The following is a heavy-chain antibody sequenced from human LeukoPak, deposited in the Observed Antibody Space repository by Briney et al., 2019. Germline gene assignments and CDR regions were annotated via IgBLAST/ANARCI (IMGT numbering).Heavy chain of an antibody. CDR3: ARGSRNYYDSSGYTDFDY. J-gene: IGHJ4*02. CDR1: GFTFSDYY. Sequence: GSLRLSCAASGFTFSDYYMSWIRPAPGKGLEWVSYISSSGSTIYYADSVKGRFTISRDNAKNSLYLQMNSLRAEDTAVYYCARGSRNYYDSSGYTDFDYWGQGTLVTVSS. D-gene: IGHD3-22*01. V-gene: IGHV3-11*01. CDR2: ISSSGSTI.